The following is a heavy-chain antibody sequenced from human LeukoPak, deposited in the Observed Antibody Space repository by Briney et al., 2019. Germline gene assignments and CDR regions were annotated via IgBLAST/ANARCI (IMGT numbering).Heavy chain of an antibody. CDR2: IKSDGSTT. CDR3: ASGSFCTNGVCYKCFDY. V-gene: IGHV3-74*03. D-gene: IGHD2-8*01. Sequence: GGSLRLSCAASGFTFSTSWMHWVRQAPGKGLVWVSRIKSDGSTTTYADSVKGRFTISRDNAKNTLFLQMNSLRAEDKAVYYCASGSFCTNGVCYKCFDYWGQGTLVSVSS. CDR1: GFTFSTSW. J-gene: IGHJ4*02.